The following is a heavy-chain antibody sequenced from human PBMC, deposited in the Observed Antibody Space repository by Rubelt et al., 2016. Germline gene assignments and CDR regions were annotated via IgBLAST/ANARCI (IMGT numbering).Heavy chain of an antibody. J-gene: IGHJ5*02. CDR3: ARGPGNGWFDP. CDR1: GYTFTGYY. Sequence: QVQLVQSGAEVKKPGASVKVSCKASGYTFTGYYMHWVRQAPGQRLEWMGWINAGNGNTKYSQKFQGRVTITRDTSASTAYMELSSLRSDDTAVYYCARGPGNGWFDPWGQGTLVTVSS. V-gene: IGHV1-3*01. D-gene: IGHD1-1*01. CDR2: INAGNGNT.